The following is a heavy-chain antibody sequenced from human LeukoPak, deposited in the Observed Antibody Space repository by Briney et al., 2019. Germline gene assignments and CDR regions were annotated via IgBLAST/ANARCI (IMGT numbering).Heavy chain of an antibody. Sequence: PGGSLRLSCAASGFTFSSYGMHWVRQAPGKGLEWVAVTSYDGSNKYYADSVKGRFTISRDNSKNTLYLQMNSLRAEDTAVYYCAKGELRSAIPPFFYWGQGTLVTVSS. CDR3: AKGELRSAIPPFFY. CDR1: GFTFSSYG. D-gene: IGHD1-7*01. CDR2: TSYDGSNK. J-gene: IGHJ4*02. V-gene: IGHV3-30*18.